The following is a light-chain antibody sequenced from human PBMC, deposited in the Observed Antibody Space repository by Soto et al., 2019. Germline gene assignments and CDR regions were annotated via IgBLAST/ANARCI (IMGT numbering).Light chain of an antibody. CDR2: EVS. J-gene: IGLJ1*01. CDR3: CSYAGSSTYV. V-gene: IGLV2-23*02. Sequence: QSVLTHPASVSGSPGQSITISCTGTSSDVGSYNLVSWYQQHPGKAPKLMIYEVSKRPSGVSNRFSGSKSGNTASLTISGLQAEDEADYYCCSYAGSSTYVFRTGTKVTVL. CDR1: SSDVGSYNL.